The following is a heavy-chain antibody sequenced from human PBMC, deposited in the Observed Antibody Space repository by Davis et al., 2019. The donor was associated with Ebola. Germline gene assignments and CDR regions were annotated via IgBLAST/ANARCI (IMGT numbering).Heavy chain of an antibody. Sequence: GESLKISCSASGFIFSTYVMSWVRQAPGKGLEWVSTYGTSADTYYADSVKGRFTISRDNAKNTLHLQMNRLRVEDTAKYYCVKDTSNIWFDVWGQGTNVTVSS. CDR1: GFIFSTYV. J-gene: IGHJ3*01. V-gene: IGHV3-23*01. D-gene: IGHD2/OR15-2a*01. CDR3: VKDTSNIWFDV. CDR2: GTSADT.